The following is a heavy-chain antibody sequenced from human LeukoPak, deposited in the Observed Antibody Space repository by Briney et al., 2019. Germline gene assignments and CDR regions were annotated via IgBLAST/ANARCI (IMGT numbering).Heavy chain of an antibody. CDR1: GGSVSSGDYY. Sequence: SETLSLTCAVSGGSVSSGDYYWGWIRQTPGKGLEWIGEINHSGSTNYNPSLKSRVTISVDTSKNQFSLKLSSVTAADTAVYYCARGNSVIVASWFDPWGQGTLVTVSS. V-gene: IGHV4-34*01. J-gene: IGHJ5*02. D-gene: IGHD2-15*01. CDR3: ARGNSVIVASWFDP. CDR2: INHSGST.